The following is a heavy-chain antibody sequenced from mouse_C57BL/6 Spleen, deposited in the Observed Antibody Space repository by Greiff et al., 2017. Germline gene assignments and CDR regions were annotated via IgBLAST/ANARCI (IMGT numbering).Heavy chain of an antibody. CDR1: GFSLTSYG. D-gene: IGHD1-1*01. Sequence: QVHVKQPGPGLVQPSQSLSITCTVSGFSLTSYGVHWVRQSPGKGLEWLGVIWRGGSTDYYAAFISRLSISKDNSTSQVICKMNSLQSNNTAIYYCARRGDYSKYFDVGGKETTVTVSS. CDR2: IWRGGST. CDR3: ARRGDYSKYFDV. V-gene: IGHV2-2*03. J-gene: IGHJ1*03.